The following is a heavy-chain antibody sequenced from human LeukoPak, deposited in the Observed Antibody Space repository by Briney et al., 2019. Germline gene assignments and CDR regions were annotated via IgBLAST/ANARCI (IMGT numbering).Heavy chain of an antibody. CDR3: ARAHVIDILTGYFDY. D-gene: IGHD3-9*01. V-gene: IGHV4-59*01. J-gene: IGHJ4*02. CDR1: GGSTSSYY. Sequence: PSETLSLTCTVSGGSTSSYYWSWIRQPPGKGLEWIGYIYYSGSTNYNPSLKSRVTISVDTSKNQFSLKLSSVTAADTAVYYCARAHVIDILTGYFDYWGQGTLVTVSS. CDR2: IYYSGST.